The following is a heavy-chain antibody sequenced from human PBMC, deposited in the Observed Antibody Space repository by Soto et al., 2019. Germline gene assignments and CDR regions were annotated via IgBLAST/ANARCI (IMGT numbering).Heavy chain of an antibody. CDR3: ARDYYCSGAYIGYYYYYMDV. J-gene: IGHJ6*03. Sequence: GGSVRLSGAAAECTFSSYARSGDRQAPGKGLECVSAIRSGGGNKYYADSVKGRFTISRDNSKNTLYLQMNSLRAEDTAVYYCARDYYCSGAYIGYYYYYMDVWGKGTTVTVSS. CDR2: IRSGGGNK. V-gene: IGHV3-23*01. D-gene: IGHD3-10*01. CDR1: ECTFSSYA.